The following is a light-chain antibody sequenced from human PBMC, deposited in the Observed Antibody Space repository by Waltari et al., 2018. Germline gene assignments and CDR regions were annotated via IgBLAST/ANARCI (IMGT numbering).Light chain of an antibody. V-gene: IGLV1-44*01. Sequence: SVLTPPPSASGPPGQRVIISCSGSRSNIGSNPVNWYHQLPGTAPKLLIYTNNQRPSGVPDRFSGSKSGTSASLAISGLQAEDEAEYYCAAWDDSLNGFYVFGTGTKVTVL. J-gene: IGLJ1*01. CDR3: AAWDDSLNGFYV. CDR1: RSNIGSNP. CDR2: TNN.